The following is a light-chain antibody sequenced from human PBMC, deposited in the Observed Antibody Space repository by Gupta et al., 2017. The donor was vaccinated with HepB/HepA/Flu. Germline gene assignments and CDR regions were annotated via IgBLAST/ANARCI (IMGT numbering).Light chain of an antibody. CDR2: GAS. CDR3: QQYGSSPCS. Sequence: DNVFTQSPGTLSLSPGERATLSCRASQSVPSNYLAWYQQKPGQAPRLLIYGASNRATGLPDRFNGSGSGTDFTLTISRLDPEDVATYYCQQYGSSPCSFGQGTKLEIK. J-gene: IGKJ2*04. CDR1: QSVPSNY. V-gene: IGKV3-20*01.